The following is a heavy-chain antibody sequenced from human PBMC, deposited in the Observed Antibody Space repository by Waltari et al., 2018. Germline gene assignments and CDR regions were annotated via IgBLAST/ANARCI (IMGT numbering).Heavy chain of an antibody. D-gene: IGHD3-16*01. Sequence: EVQLVESGGGLVQPGGSLRLSCADSAFTFNPYCMTCVRQAPGKGLEWVANIKRDGRARDYVDSVKGRFTISRDNAKNTLYLQMISLRAEDTAVYYCAEAGLYVRDYYYDYSMGVWGQGTTVTVSS. V-gene: IGHV3-7*03. CDR1: AFTFNPYC. J-gene: IGHJ6*02. CDR2: IKRDGRAR. CDR3: AEAGLYVRDYYYDYSMGV.